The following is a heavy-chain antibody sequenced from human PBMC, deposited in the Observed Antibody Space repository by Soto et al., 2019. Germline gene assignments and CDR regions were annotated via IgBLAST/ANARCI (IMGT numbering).Heavy chain of an antibody. CDR3: AKSSKGGSSWYFPLDY. CDR1: GFTFNSYG. D-gene: IGHD6-13*01. CDR2: ISYDGSNE. V-gene: IGHV3-30*18. Sequence: GGSLRLSCAASGFTFNSYGIHWVRQAPGKGLEWVAVISYDGSNEYYADSVKGRFTISRDNSRNTLYLQMNSLRAEDTTVYYCAKSSKGGSSWYFPLDYWGQGTLVTVSS. J-gene: IGHJ4*02.